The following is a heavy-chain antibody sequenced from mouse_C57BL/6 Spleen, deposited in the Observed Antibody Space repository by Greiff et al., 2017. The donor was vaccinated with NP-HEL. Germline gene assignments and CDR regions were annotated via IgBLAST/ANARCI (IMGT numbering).Heavy chain of an antibody. V-gene: IGHV1-59*01. CDR2: IDPSDSYT. J-gene: IGHJ4*01. D-gene: IGHD1-1*01. Sequence: QVQLQQPGAELVRPGTSVKLSCKASGYTFTSYWMHWVKQRPGQGLEWIGVIDPSDSYTNYNQTFKGKATLPVDPSSSTAYMQLSSLTSEDSAVYYCARSGDDYGSSRLYAMDYGGQGTSVTVSS. CDR3: ARSGDDYGSSRLYAMDY. CDR1: GYTFTSYW.